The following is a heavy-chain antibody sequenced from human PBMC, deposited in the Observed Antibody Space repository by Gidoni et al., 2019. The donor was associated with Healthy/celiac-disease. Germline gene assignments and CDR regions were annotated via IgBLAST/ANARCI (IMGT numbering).Heavy chain of an antibody. J-gene: IGHJ4*02. V-gene: IGHV3-33*01. CDR2: IWYDGINK. Sequence: QVQLVESGGGVVQPGRYCRRSCASSGFTFSSYGMHWVRQAPGTGLEGVDVIWYDGINKYYADSVKGRFTISRDNSKNTLYLQMNSLRAEDTAVYYCAREGDSSSWYFGYWGQGTLVTVSS. CDR1: GFTFSSYG. CDR3: AREGDSSSWYFGY. D-gene: IGHD6-13*01.